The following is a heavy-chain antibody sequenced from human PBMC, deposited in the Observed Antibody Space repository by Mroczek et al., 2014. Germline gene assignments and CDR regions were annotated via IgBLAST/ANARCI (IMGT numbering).Heavy chain of an antibody. D-gene: IGHD3-9*01. Sequence: QVQLVESGGGVVQPGRSLRLSCAASGFTFSSYAMHWVRQAPGKGLEWVAVISYDGSNKYYADSVKGRFTISRDNSKNTLYLQMNSLRAEDTAVYYCARAGPAYYDILTGINYWGQGTLVTVSS. CDR1: GFTFSSYA. CDR3: ARAGPAYYDILTGINY. V-gene: IGHV3-30-3*01. CDR2: ISYDGSNK. J-gene: IGHJ4*02.